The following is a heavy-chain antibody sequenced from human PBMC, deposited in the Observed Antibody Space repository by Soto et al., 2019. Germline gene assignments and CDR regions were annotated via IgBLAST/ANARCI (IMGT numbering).Heavy chain of an antibody. CDR3: ARSIVAAGNRWFDP. J-gene: IGHJ5*02. CDR2: IDWDDDK. CDR1: GFSLITSGMR. D-gene: IGHD6-13*01. V-gene: IGHV2-70*04. Sequence: GPTLGNPTQTLTLTCTFSGFSLITSGMRVSCIRQPPGKALGWLARIDWDDDKLYSTSLKTRLTISKDTSKNQVVLTMANMDPADTATYYCARSIVAAGNRWFDPWGQGTLVTVSS.